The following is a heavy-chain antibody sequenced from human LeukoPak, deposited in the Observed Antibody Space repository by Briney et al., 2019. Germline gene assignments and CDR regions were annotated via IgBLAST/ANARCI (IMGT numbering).Heavy chain of an antibody. D-gene: IGHD1-1*01. CDR2: IYYSGST. J-gene: IGHJ4*02. CDR3: ARFAWRFDY. Sequence: SETLSLTCTVSGGSISSSSYYWGWIRQPPGKGLEWIGSIYYSGSTYYNPSLKSRVTISVDTSKNQFSLKLSSVTAADTAVYYCARFAWRFDYWGQGTLVTVSS. CDR1: GGSISSSSYY. V-gene: IGHV4-39*07.